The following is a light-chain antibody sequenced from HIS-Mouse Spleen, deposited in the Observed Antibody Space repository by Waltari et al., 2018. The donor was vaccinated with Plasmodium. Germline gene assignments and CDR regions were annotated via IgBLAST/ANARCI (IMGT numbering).Light chain of an antibody. CDR2: DVS. CDR3: SSYTSSSTLNYV. Sequence: QSALTQPASVSGSPGQSITISCTGTSSDVGGYNYVSWYQQHPGKAPKLMIYDVSNRPTWVSNRFSGSMSGNTASLTISGLQAEDEAVYYCSSYTSSSTLNYVFGTGTKVTVL. V-gene: IGLV2-14*03. J-gene: IGLJ1*01. CDR1: SSDVGGYNY.